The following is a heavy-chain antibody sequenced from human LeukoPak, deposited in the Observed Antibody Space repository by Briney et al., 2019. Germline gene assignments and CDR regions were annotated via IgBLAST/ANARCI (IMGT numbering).Heavy chain of an antibody. Sequence: SGTLSLTCAVSGGSISSSNWWSWVRQPPGKGLEWIGEIHHSGSTNYSPSLKSRVTISVDKPKNQLSLKLTSVTAADTAVYYCAREAVTGPIPFLDNWGQGTLVTVSS. D-gene: IGHD2-21*01. CDR2: IHHSGST. V-gene: IGHV4-4*02. CDR3: AREAVTGPIPFLDN. J-gene: IGHJ4*02. CDR1: GGSISSSNW.